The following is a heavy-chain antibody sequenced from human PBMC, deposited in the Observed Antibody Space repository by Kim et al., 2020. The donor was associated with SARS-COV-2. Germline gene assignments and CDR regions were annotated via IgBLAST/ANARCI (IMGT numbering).Heavy chain of an antibody. Sequence: ASVKVSCKASGYTFTGYYMHCVRQAPGQGLEWMGWINPNSGGTNYAQKFQGWVTMTRDTSISTAYMELSRLRSDDTAVYYCARDRLGYCSSTSCYNVWFDPWGQGTLVTVSS. CDR2: INPNSGGT. V-gene: IGHV1-2*04. J-gene: IGHJ5*02. CDR1: GYTFTGYY. D-gene: IGHD2-2*02. CDR3: ARDRLGYCSSTSCYNVWFDP.